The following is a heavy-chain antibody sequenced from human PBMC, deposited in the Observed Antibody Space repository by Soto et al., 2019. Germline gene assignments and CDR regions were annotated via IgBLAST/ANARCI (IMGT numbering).Heavy chain of an antibody. CDR1: GFTFSSYG. D-gene: IGHD6-19*01. Sequence: GGSLRLSCAASGFTFSSYGMHRVRQAPGKGLEWVAVISYDGSNKYYADSVKGRFTISRDNSKNTLYLQMNSLRAEDTAVYYCAKDQGIAVADYGIYYWGQGTLVTVS. J-gene: IGHJ4*02. CDR2: ISYDGSNK. V-gene: IGHV3-30*18. CDR3: AKDQGIAVADYGIYY.